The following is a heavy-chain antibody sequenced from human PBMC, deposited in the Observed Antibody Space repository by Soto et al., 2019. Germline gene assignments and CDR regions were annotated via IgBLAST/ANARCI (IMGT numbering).Heavy chain of an antibody. V-gene: IGHV1-3*05. CDR1: GYTFTSYS. CDR2: INAGNGNT. J-gene: IGHJ4*02. Sequence: QVQLVQSGAEEEKPGASVKVSCKASGYTFTSYSMHWVRQAPGQRLEWMGWINAGNGNTKYSQKFQGRVTITRDTSASTAYMELSSLRSEDTAVYYCARGLAPTLGPDYWGQGTLVTVSS. D-gene: IGHD2-21*01. CDR3: ARGLAPTLGPDY.